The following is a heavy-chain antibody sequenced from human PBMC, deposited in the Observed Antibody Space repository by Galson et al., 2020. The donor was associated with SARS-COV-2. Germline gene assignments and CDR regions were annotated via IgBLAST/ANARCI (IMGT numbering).Heavy chain of an antibody. CDR1: GGSIRSGGSF. CDR2: IFPTGST. V-gene: IGHV4-31*01. CDR3: ARGVYGSGLDS. Sequence: PSETLSLTCTVSGGSIRSGGSFWIWFRQHPGEALECMGYIFPTGSTYYNPSLTRPVTISLDPSQNQFSLKLTSVIAADTAVYYCARGVYGSGLDSWGQGSLVRVSS. J-gene: IGHJ4*02. D-gene: IGHD3-10*01.